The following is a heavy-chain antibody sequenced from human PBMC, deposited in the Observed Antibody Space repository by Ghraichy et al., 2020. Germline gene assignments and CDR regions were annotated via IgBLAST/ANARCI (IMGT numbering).Heavy chain of an antibody. V-gene: IGHV3-74*01. CDR2: IKTDGSTT. D-gene: IGHD3-10*01. CDR3: STSPRADRGNY. J-gene: IGHJ4*02. CDR1: GLTFSSYW. Sequence: GGSLRLSCAASGLTFSSYWMHWVRQAPGKGLEWVSHIKTDGSTTNYADSVRGRFTISRDNAKNTLYLQMNSLRADGTAVYYCSTSPRADRGNYWGQGTLVTVSS.